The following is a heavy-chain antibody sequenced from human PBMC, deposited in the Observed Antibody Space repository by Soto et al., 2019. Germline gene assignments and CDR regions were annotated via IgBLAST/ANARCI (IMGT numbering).Heavy chain of an antibody. D-gene: IGHD4-17*01. CDR2: IFYSGST. CDR3: ARGHGDIEDYFDN. CDR1: DGSISSGGHY. V-gene: IGHV4-31*03. J-gene: IGHJ4*02. Sequence: QVQLQESGPGLVKPSQTLSLTCTVSDGSISSGGHYWNWIRQHPGKGLEWIGYIFYSGSTYYNPSLKSRVTILVDTSKNQFSLKLSSVTAADTAVYYCARGHGDIEDYFDNWGQGTLVTVSS.